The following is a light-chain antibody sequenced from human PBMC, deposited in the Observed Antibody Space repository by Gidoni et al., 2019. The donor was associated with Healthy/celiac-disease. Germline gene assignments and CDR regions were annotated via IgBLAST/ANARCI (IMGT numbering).Light chain of an antibody. Sequence: EIVMTHSPATLSVSPGESATLSCRASQSVSSNLAWYQQKPGQAPRRLIYGASTRATGIPARFSGSGSGTEFTLTISSLQSEDFAVYYCQQYNNWLTFGGGTKVEIK. J-gene: IGKJ4*01. V-gene: IGKV3-15*01. CDR1: QSVSSN. CDR2: GAS. CDR3: QQYNNWLT.